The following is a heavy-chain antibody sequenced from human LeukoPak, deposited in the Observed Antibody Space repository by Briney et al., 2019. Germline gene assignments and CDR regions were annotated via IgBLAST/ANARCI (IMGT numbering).Heavy chain of an antibody. V-gene: IGHV3-74*01. J-gene: IGHJ4*02. CDR3: AMDINGDLFHV. CDR1: EFSFSSDL. CDR2: IKSDGSAT. Sequence: PGGSLRLSCAGSEFSFSSDLMHWVRQPPEKGLEWVFSIKSDGSATAYADSVKGRFSMSTDSAKYTASLHMNSLRVEDTAMYYCAMDINGDLFHVWGQGTPVTVSS. D-gene: IGHD2-2*03.